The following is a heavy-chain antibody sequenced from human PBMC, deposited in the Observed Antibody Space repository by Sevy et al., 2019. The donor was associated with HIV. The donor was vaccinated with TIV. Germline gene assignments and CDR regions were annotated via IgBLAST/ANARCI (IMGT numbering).Heavy chain of an antibody. CDR2: IWHDGTNI. CDR3: ASLFSLHCVLDI. Sequence: GGSLRLSCEGSGFTFNTYGMHWVRQAPGKGLEWVAVIWHDGTNIYYADSVKGRFTISRDNSKHTLFLQMNSLSAEETVVYYCASLFSLHCVLDIWGQGTMVTVSS. V-gene: IGHV3-33*08. J-gene: IGHJ3*02. CDR1: GFTFNTYG. D-gene: IGHD2-21*01.